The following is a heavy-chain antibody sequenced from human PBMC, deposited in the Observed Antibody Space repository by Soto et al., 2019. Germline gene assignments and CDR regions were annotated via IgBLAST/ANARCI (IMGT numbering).Heavy chain of an antibody. J-gene: IGHJ4*02. CDR2: IYHSGST. D-gene: IGHD5-18*01. CDR3: ARVRKYSYGPYYFDY. CDR1: GGSISSSNW. Sequence: SETLSLTCAASGGSISSSNWWSWVRQPPGRGLEWIGEIYHSGSTNYNPSLKSRVTISVDKSKNQFSLKLSSVTAADTAVYYCARVRKYSYGPYYFDYWGQGTLVTVS. V-gene: IGHV4-4*02.